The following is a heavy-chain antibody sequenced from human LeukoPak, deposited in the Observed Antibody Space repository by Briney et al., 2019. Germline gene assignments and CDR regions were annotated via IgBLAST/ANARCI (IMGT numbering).Heavy chain of an antibody. J-gene: IGHJ4*02. CDR3: ARGRLRPGVVSPPSY. CDR2: INPNSGGT. CDR1: GYTFTGYY. V-gene: IGHV1-2*02. D-gene: IGHD2-21*01. Sequence: GASVKVFCKASGYTFTGYYIHWVRQAPGQGLEWMGWINPNSGGTNYAQKFQGRVTMTRDTSISTAYMELSSLISEDTAVYYCARGRLRPGVVSPPSYWGQGTLVTVSS.